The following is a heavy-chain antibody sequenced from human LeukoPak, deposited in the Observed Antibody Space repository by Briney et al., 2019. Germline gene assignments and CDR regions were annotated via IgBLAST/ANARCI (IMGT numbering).Heavy chain of an antibody. Sequence: GGSLRLSCAASGLTFSTDAMSWVRQAPGKGLEYVSVINTDGRITYYADSVKGRFTISRGNSKNTAYLQMGSLRGEDMAVYYCTRDGGSFCDFDYWGQGALVTVSS. CDR2: INTDGRIT. J-gene: IGHJ4*02. D-gene: IGHD1-26*01. V-gene: IGHV3-64*02. CDR3: TRDGGSFCDFDY. CDR1: GLTFSTDA.